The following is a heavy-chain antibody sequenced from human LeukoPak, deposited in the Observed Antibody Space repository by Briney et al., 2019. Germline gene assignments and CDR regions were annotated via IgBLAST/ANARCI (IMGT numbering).Heavy chain of an antibody. J-gene: IGHJ4*02. V-gene: IGHV3-23*01. CDR3: AKAPYFYDGSGQFDY. D-gene: IGHD3-22*01. CDR2: TTGSGGST. CDR1: GFTFSNYA. Sequence: GGSLRLSCATSGFTFSNYAMTWVRQAPGKGLEWVSGTTGSGGSTSYADSEKGRFTISRDNSKNTLYVQMNSLRAEDTAVYYCAKAPYFYDGSGQFDYWGQGTQVTVSS.